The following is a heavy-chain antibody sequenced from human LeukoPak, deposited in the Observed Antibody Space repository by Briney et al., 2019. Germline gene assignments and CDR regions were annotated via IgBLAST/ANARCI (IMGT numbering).Heavy chain of an antibody. CDR1: GGTFSSYA. Sequence: GASVKVSCKASGGTFSSYAISWVRQAPGQGLEWMGWISAYNGNTNYAQKLQGRVTMTTDTSTSTAYMDLRSLRSDDTAVYYCARMLPRVDAFDIWGQGTMVTVSS. V-gene: IGHV1-18*01. CDR2: ISAYNGNT. CDR3: ARMLPRVDAFDI. J-gene: IGHJ3*02. D-gene: IGHD2-8*01.